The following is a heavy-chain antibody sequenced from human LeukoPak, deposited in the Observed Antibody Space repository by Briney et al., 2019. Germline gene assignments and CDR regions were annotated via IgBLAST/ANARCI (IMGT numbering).Heavy chain of an antibody. V-gene: IGHV3-9*01. J-gene: IGHJ4*02. CDR2: ISWNSGSI. D-gene: IGHD4-17*01. CDR3: AKDIRLTTVVTPTIDY. CDR1: GFTFDDYA. Sequence: GGSLRLSCAASGFTFDDYAMHWVWQAPGKGLEWVSGISWNSGSIGYADSVKGRFTISRDNAKNSLYLQMNSLRAEDTALYYCAKDIRLTTVVTPTIDYWGQGTLVTVSS.